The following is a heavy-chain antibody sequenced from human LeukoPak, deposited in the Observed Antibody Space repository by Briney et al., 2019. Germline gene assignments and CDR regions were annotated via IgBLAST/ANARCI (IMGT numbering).Heavy chain of an antibody. D-gene: IGHD3-9*01. Sequence: ASVKVSCKASGGTFSSYAISWLRQAPGQGLEWMGGIIPIFGTANYAQKFQGRVTITADESTSTAYMELSSLRSGDTAVYYCARDANGGYDILTGYPDNYFDYWGQGTLVTVSS. J-gene: IGHJ4*02. V-gene: IGHV1-69*13. CDR3: ARDANGGYDILTGYPDNYFDY. CDR1: GGTFSSYA. CDR2: IIPIFGTA.